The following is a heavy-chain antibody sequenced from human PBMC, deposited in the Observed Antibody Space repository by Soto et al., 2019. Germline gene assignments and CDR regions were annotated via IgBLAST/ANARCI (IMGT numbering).Heavy chain of an antibody. CDR1: GFTFSSYG. J-gene: IGHJ4*02. Sequence: PGGSLRLSCAASGFTFSSYGMHWVRQAPGKGLEWVAVISHDGSNKYFADSVKGRFTISRDNSQNTLYLQMNSLRAEDTAVYYCAREIVVARGASYFYYWGPGTLVPVSS. CDR3: AREIVVARGASYFYY. V-gene: IGHV3-30*03. D-gene: IGHD2-2*01. CDR2: ISHDGSNK.